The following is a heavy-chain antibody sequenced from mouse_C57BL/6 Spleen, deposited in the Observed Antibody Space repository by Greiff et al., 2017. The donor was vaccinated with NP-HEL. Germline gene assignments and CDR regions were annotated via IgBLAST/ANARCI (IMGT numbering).Heavy chain of an antibody. CDR1: GYTFTSYW. J-gene: IGHJ3*01. Sequence: QVQLKQPGAELVKPGASVKLSCKASGYTFTSYWMHWVKQRPGRGLEWIGRIDPHSGGTKYNEKFKSKATLTVDKPSSTAYMQLSSLTSEDSAVYYCARGDYDFRLAYWGQGTLVTVSA. D-gene: IGHD2-4*01. CDR2: IDPHSGGT. CDR3: ARGDYDFRLAY. V-gene: IGHV1-72*01.